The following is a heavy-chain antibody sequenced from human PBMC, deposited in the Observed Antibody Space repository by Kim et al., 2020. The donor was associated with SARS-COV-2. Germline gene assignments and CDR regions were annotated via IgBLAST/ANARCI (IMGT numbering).Heavy chain of an antibody. D-gene: IGHD2-21*01. CDR2: TPSDGGLR. CDR3: TREGGTSGHCGYFDC. Sequence: GGSLRLSCEVSGFSVSDYVMHWVRRAPDKGLEWVAVTPSDGGLRNYAETVKGRFTVSRDNFRNTVHLQMDSLRPDDTAVYFCTREGGTSGHCGYFDCWGQGVVVTVSS. V-gene: IGHV3-30*04. CDR1: GFSVSDYV. J-gene: IGHJ4*02.